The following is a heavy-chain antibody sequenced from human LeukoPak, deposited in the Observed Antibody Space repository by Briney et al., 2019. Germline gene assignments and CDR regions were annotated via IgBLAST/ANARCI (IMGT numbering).Heavy chain of an antibody. V-gene: IGHV3-23*01. CDR3: AKAGSIRFDY. Sequence: VRSRSLSYAASGCTFSNSAMSWVRQGPGKGLEWVSGSGSSGSNTYYADSVKGRFTISRDNSKNTLYLQIYSLRAEDTAVYYCAKAGSIRFDYWGRGTLVTVSS. CDR2: SGSSGSNT. D-gene: IGHD1-26*01. J-gene: IGHJ4*02. CDR1: GCTFSNSA.